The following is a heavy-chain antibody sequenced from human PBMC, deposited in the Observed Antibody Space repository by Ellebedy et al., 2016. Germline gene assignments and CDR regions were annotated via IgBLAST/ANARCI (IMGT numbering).Heavy chain of an antibody. CDR3: VRDGYGYGFNWFDS. Sequence: GESLKISCEASGFIFTDYYMSWIRHVPGKGLEWISYVSGSGGNTFYARSVKGRFTVSRDNAKKSFYLQMNSLRAEDTGVYYCVRDGYGYGFNWFDSWGQGTLVTVSS. J-gene: IGHJ5*01. D-gene: IGHD5-18*01. CDR1: GFIFTDYY. CDR2: VSGSGGNT. V-gene: IGHV3-11*01.